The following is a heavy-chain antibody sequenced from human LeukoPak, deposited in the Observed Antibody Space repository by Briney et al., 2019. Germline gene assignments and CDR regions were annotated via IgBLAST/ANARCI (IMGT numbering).Heavy chain of an antibody. V-gene: IGHV3-23*01. CDR2: ISGSGNST. CDR3: AKDQGVHLFDI. Sequence: GGSLRLSCAASGFTFSSCAMSWVRQAPGKGLEWVSAISGSGNSTYHADSVKGRFTISRDNSKNTLYLQMNSLRAEDTAVYYCAKDQGVHLFDIWGHGTMVTVSS. D-gene: IGHD2-21*01. CDR1: GFTFSSCA. J-gene: IGHJ3*02.